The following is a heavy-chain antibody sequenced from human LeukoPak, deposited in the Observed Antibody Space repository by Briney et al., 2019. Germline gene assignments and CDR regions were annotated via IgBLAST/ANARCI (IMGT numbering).Heavy chain of an antibody. D-gene: IGHD1-26*01. CDR2: INQDGSQK. Sequence: GGSLRLSCAASGFTFGSCWMNWVRQTPGKGLEWVANINQDGSQKFYVDSVKGRFTISRDNANNSLYLQMNSLRAEDTAVYYCARGRFIAGTTAYYFDYWGQGTLVTVSS. CDR3: ARGRFIAGTTAYYFDY. J-gene: IGHJ4*02. CDR1: GFTFGSCW. V-gene: IGHV3-7*01.